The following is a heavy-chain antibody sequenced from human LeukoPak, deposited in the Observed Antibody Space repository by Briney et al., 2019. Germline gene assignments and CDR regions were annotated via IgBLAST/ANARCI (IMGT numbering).Heavy chain of an antibody. CDR3: ARHLYYGGFVPRRPFDY. V-gene: IGHV4-39*01. Sequence: PSQTLSLTCTVSGVSISSSSYYWGWIRQPPGKGLEWIGSIYYSGSTYYNPSLKSRVTISVDTSKNQFSLKLSSVTAADTAVYYCARHLYYGGFVPRRPFDYWGQGTLVTVSS. CDR1: GVSISSSSYY. J-gene: IGHJ4*02. D-gene: IGHD4-23*01. CDR2: IYYSGST.